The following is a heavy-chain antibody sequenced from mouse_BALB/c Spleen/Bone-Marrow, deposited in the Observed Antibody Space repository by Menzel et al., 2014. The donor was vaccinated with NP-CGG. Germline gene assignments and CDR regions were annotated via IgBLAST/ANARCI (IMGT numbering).Heavy chain of an antibody. Sequence: DVQLQESGAELVKPGASVKLSCTASGFNIKDTYMHWVKQRPEQGLEGIGRIDPANGNTKYDPKFQGKATITADTSSNTAYLQLSSLTSEDTAVYYCARYYYGYYFDYWGQGTTLTVSS. CDR3: ARYYYGYYFDY. D-gene: IGHD1-1*01. CDR1: GFNIKDTY. V-gene: IGHV14-3*02. CDR2: IDPANGNT. J-gene: IGHJ2*01.